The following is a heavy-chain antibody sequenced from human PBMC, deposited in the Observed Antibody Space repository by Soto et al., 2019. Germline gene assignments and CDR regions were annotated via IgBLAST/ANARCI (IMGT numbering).Heavy chain of an antibody. CDR2: IKEHGGQD. Sequence: PGGSLRLSCAASGFTFNTYWMSWVRQAPGKGLEWVAHIKEHGGQDFYVDSVKGRFTIFRDNAKNSLYLQMNSLRAEDTAVYYCTRGLSMDMAPIFGCYFDFWGQGSLVTVSS. V-gene: IGHV3-7*03. CDR3: TRGLSMDMAPIFGCYFDF. J-gene: IGHJ4*02. CDR1: GFTFNTYW. D-gene: IGHD3-10*01.